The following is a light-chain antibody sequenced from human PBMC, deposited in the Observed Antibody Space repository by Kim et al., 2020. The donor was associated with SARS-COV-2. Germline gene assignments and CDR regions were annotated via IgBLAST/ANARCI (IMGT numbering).Light chain of an antibody. V-gene: IGLV6-57*04. J-gene: IGLJ2*01. CDR3: QSYNRDNVL. CDR2: EDD. CDR1: SGSIDDNY. Sequence: FMLTQPHSVSASPCPTVTISCTRSSGSIDDNYVQWYQQRPGGVPTTVIYEDDQRPSGVSDRFSGSIDNSSNSASLTISGLRTEDEADYYCQSYNRDNVLFGGGTKLTLL.